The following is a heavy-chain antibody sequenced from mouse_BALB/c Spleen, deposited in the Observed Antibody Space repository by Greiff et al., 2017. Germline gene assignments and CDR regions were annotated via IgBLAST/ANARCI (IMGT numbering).Heavy chain of an antibody. J-gene: IGHJ3*01. CDR1: GYSITSGYY. Sequence: EVKLQESGPGLVKPSQSLSLTCSVTGYSITSGYYWNWIRQFPGNKLEWMGYISYDGSNNYNPSLKNRISITRDTSKNQFFLKLNSVTTEDTATYYCARDTMSAYWGQGTLVTVSA. V-gene: IGHV3-6*02. CDR2: ISYDGSN. CDR3: ARDTMSAY. D-gene: IGHD2-4*01.